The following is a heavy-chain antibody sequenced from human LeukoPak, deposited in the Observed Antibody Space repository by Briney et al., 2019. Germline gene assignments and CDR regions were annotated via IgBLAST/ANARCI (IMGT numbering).Heavy chain of an antibody. V-gene: IGHV3-23*01. CDR2: ISGSGGST. CDR1: GFTFRSYG. CDR3: AELGITMIGGV. J-gene: IGHJ6*04. D-gene: IGHD3-10*02. Sequence: GGSLRLSCAASGFTFRSYGMHWVRQAPGKGLEWVSAISGSGGSTYYADSVKGRFTISRDNAKNSLYLQMNSLRAEDTAVYYCAELGITMIGGVWGKGTTVTISS.